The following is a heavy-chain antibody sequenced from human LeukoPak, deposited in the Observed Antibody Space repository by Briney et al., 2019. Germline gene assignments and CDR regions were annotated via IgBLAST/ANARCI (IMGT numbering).Heavy chain of an antibody. CDR3: ARDIGTWPNSLFDY. Sequence: GESLKISCKGSGHSFTSYWIGWVRQAPGKGLEWVALIWSDGSKKYYTDSVKGRFTISRDDSKNTLFLQMNSLRAEDMAVYYCARDIGTWPNSLFDYWGQGNLVTVSS. J-gene: IGHJ4*02. D-gene: IGHD4-23*01. V-gene: IGHV3-33*01. CDR1: GHSFTSYW. CDR2: IWSDGSKK.